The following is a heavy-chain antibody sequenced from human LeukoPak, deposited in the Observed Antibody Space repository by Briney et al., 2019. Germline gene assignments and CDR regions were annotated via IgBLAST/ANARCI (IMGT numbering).Heavy chain of an antibody. J-gene: IGHJ5*02. Sequence: NPSETLSLTCTVSGASISSSSHSWGWIRQPPGKGLEWIGSIYNSGSTYYNPSLKSRVTISVDTSKNQFSLKLSSVTAADTAVYYCASPSGAWGQGTLVTVSS. D-gene: IGHD2-15*01. V-gene: IGHV4-39*07. CDR3: ASPSGA. CDR1: GASISSSSHS. CDR2: IYNSGST.